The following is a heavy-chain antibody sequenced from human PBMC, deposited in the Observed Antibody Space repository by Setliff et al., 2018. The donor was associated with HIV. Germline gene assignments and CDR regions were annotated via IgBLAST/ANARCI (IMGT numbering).Heavy chain of an antibody. CDR2: IYTSGSS. CDR1: GGSISSYY. Sequence: PSETLSLTCSVSGGSISSYYWSWIRQPPGKGLEWIGYIYTSGSSNYNPTLKGRFTISRDNAKNSLYLQMNSLRAEDTALYYCARDSGVATIRKSALDYWGQGTLVTVSS. J-gene: IGHJ4*02. D-gene: IGHD5-12*01. CDR3: ARDSGVATIRKSALDY. V-gene: IGHV4-4*08.